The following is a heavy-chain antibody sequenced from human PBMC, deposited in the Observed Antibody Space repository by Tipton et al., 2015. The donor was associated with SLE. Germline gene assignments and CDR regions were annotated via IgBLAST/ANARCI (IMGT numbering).Heavy chain of an antibody. Sequence: TLRLSCAASGFTFSSYWMSWVRQAPGKGLEWVANIKQDGSEKYYVDSVKGRFTISRDNAKNSLYLQMKSLRAEDTAVYYCAREPYSSSPPDAFDIWGQGTMVTVSS. CDR3: AREPYSSSPPDAFDI. D-gene: IGHD6-6*01. CDR1: GFTFSSYW. CDR2: IKQDGSEK. V-gene: IGHV3-7*01. J-gene: IGHJ3*02.